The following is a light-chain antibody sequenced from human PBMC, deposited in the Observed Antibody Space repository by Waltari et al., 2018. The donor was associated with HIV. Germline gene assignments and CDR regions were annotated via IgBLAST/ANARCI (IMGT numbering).Light chain of an antibody. CDR2: GKN. Sequence: SSELTQDPAVSVALGQTVTITCQGDSLRSYYASWYQQKPGQAPVLVLYGKNNRPAGIPDRFSGSSRGNTASLTITGAQAEDEGDYYCNSRDKNGYHALFGGGTKLTVL. J-gene: IGLJ2*01. V-gene: IGLV3-19*01. CDR3: NSRDKNGYHAL. CDR1: SLRSYY.